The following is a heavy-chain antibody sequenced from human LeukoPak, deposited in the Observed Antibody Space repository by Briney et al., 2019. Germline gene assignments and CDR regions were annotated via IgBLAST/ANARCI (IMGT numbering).Heavy chain of an antibody. D-gene: IGHD4-17*01. J-gene: IGHJ4*02. CDR1: GGSISSSSYY. CDR2: IYYSGST. CDR3: ARVTRDYSIFDY. Sequence: SETLSLTCTVSGGSISSSSYYWGWIRQPPGKGLEWIGSIYYSGSTYYNPSLKSRVTISVDTSKNQFSLKLSSVTTADTAVYYCARVTRDYSIFDYWGQGTLVTVSS. V-gene: IGHV4-39*07.